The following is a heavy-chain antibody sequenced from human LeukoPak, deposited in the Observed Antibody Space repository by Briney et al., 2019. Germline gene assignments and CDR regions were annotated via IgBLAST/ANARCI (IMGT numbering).Heavy chain of an antibody. D-gene: IGHD3-16*01. CDR1: RGTFSSYA. CDR3: ARAPEEGGAFGY. CDR2: IIPSLGTA. J-gene: IGHJ4*02. Sequence: SVKVSCKASRGTFSSYAISWVRQAPGQGLEWMGGIIPSLGTANYAQKFKGRVTITADRSTSTAYMELSSLRSEDTAVYYCARAPEEGGAFGYWGQGTLVTVSS. V-gene: IGHV1-69*06.